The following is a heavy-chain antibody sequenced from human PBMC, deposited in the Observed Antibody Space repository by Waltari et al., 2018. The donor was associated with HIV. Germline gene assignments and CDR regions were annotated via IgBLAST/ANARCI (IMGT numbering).Heavy chain of an antibody. CDR2: CDQGGTS. CDR1: RCAFNGYF. CDR3: ARGPYYYDLKGIALVLSDYSYYYGLDI. V-gene: IGHV4-34*02. J-gene: IGHJ6*02. Sequence: QVYLQQWGAGLLKPSEPLSPTCAVYRCAFNGYFLTWIRQIPGQWLEWIRECDQGGTSTYNPALRSQVTMSIDMSKQQIALKLTSVTAADAAVYYCARGPYYYDLKGIALVLSDYSYYYGLDIWGQGTTVTVSS. D-gene: IGHD3-22*01.